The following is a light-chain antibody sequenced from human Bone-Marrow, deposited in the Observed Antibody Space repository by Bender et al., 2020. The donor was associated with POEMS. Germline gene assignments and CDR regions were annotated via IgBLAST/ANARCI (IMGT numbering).Light chain of an antibody. Sequence: QTALTQPASVSGSPGQSITISCTGSVSDVGSYNLVSWYRHHPGRAPTLLIFEVTKRPSGVSSRFSGSRSGTSASLAISGLQSEDEADYYCAVWDDSLNGWVFGGGTKLTVL. CDR2: EVT. V-gene: IGLV2-14*02. J-gene: IGLJ3*02. CDR1: VSDVGSYNL. CDR3: AVWDDSLNGWV.